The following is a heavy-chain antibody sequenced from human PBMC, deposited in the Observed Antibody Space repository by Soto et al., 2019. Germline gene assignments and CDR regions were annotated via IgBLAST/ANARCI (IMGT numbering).Heavy chain of an antibody. D-gene: IGHD3-22*01. J-gene: IGHJ4*02. CDR1: GFTFSSYS. CDR2: ISSSSSYI. V-gene: IGHV3-21*01. Sequence: GGSLRLSCAASGFTFSSYSMNWVRQAPGKGLEWVSSISSSSSYIYYADSVKGRFTISRDNAKNSLYLQMNSLRAEDTAVYYCARVSYDSSGYYYFDYWGQGTLVTVSS. CDR3: ARVSYDSSGYYYFDY.